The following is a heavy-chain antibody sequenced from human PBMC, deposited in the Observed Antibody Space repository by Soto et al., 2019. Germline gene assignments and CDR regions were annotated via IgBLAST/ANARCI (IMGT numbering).Heavy chain of an antibody. D-gene: IGHD2-2*02. CDR1: GCTFSTYS. V-gene: IGHV3-21*01. CDR3: AREYTAWPIDYGLEV. CDR2: ISSRSDI. Sequence: VGSLRLSCVGSGCTFSTYSINWVRHSPGKGLEWVSSISSRSDIYYADSVKGRFTISRDNAKNSVSLQMNSLRAEDTAVYYCAREYTAWPIDYGLEVWGQGTTVTVSS. J-gene: IGHJ6*02.